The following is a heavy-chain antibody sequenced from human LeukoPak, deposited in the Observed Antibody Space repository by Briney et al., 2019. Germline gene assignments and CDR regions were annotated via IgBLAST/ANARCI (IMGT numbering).Heavy chain of an antibody. CDR2: IYYSGST. D-gene: IGHD3-22*01. CDR3: ARGDSSAYYYDY. CDR1: GGSISSYY. Sequence: SETLSLTCTVSGGSISSYYWNWIRQPPGKGLEWIGYIYYSGSTDYNPSFKSRLTISVDTSKNQSSFKLSSVTAADTAVYYCARGDSSAYYYDYWGQGTLVTVSS. J-gene: IGHJ4*02. V-gene: IGHV4-59*06.